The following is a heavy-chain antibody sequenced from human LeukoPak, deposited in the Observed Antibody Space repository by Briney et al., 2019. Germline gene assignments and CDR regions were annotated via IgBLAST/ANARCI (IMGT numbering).Heavy chain of an antibody. D-gene: IGHD2-2*01. CDR1: GGSITRYY. V-gene: IGHV4-59*01. CDR2: IFSNGTT. Sequence: PSETLSLTCTVSGGSITRYYWTWIRQPPGKGLEWIGYIFSNGTTNYNPSLKSRVAISLDTSKRQFSLRLTSVTAADTDVYYCARDGCSSTSCYSDYYYGRDVRGQGTTVTVSS. CDR3: ARDGCSSTSCYSDYYYGRDV. J-gene: IGHJ6*02.